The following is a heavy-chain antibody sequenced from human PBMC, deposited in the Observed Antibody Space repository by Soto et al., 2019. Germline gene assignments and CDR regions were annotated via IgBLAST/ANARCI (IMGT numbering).Heavy chain of an antibody. J-gene: IGHJ2*01. CDR2: IYYSGST. CDR3: ASFNCYFDL. V-gene: IGHV4-59*08. CDR1: GGSISSYY. Sequence: QVQLQESGPGLVKPSETLSLTCTVSGGSISSYYWSWIRQPPGKGLEWIGYIYYSGSTNYNPSLKSRVTISVDTSKNQFSLKLSSVTAADTAVYYCASFNCYFDLWGRGTLVTVSS.